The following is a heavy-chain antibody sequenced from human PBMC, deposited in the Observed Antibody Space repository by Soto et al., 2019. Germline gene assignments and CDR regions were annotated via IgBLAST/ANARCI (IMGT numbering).Heavy chain of an antibody. CDR2: ISTSGSTI. CDR1: GFTFNSHE. Sequence: EVQLVESGGGLVQPGGSLRLSCEASGFTFNSHEMNWVRQAPGKGLEWISHISTSGSTITYADSVKGRFTISRDNANNSLYLQMNSLRAEDTAVYYCARAAGTVVRELYGMDVWGQGTTVTVSS. D-gene: IGHD3-10*01. J-gene: IGHJ6*02. CDR3: ARAAGTVVRELYGMDV. V-gene: IGHV3-48*03.